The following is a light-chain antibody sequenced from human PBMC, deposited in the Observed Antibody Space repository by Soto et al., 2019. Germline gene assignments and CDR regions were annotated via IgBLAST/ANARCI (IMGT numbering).Light chain of an antibody. CDR3: QVWDSSSDHYV. CDR2: DDS. J-gene: IGLJ1*01. Sequence: SYELTQPPSVSMAPGHTASVPRRGDYIETKGVHWYQKKPGQAPVLVVYDDSARPSGIPERFSGSTSGNTATLTISRVEAGDEADYYCQVWDSSSDHYVFATGTKV. V-gene: IGLV3-21*02. CDR1: YIETKG.